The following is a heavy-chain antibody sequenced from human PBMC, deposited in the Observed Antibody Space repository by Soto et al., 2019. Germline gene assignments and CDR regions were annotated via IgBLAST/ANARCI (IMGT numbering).Heavy chain of an antibody. D-gene: IGHD3-22*01. CDR2: IDSSGSYI. J-gene: IGHJ4*02. CDR3: ARGLYYYDSSGYWGY. CDR1: DSTFSTYG. V-gene: IGHV3-21*01. Sequence: PGGSLRLSCAASDSTFSTYGMNWLRQAPGKGLEWVSSIDSSGSYIYYTDSVQGRFIVSRDNAKNLLYLQMNSLRDEDTAVYYCARGLYYYDSSGYWGYWGQGTLVTVSS.